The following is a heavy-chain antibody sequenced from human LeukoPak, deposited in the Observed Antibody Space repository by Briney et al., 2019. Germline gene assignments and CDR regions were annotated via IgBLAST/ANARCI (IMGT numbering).Heavy chain of an antibody. V-gene: IGHV4-34*01. CDR2: INHSGST. CDR1: GGSFSGYY. D-gene: IGHD2-2*01. Sequence: SETLSLTCAVYGGSFSGYYWSWIRQPPGKGLEWIGEINHSGSTNYNPSLKSRVTISVDTSKNQFSLKLSSVTAADTAVYYCARHRRRREYCSSTSCYSFFDYWGQGTLVTVSS. CDR3: ARHRRRREYCSSTSCYSFFDY. J-gene: IGHJ4*02.